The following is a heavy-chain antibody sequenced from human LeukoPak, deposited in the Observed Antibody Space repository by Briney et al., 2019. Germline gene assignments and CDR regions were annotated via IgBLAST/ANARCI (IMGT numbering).Heavy chain of an antibody. D-gene: IGHD6-13*01. CDR3: ARGSPDIIAAAGGNWFDP. Sequence: ASVKVSCKASGYSFTGYFMQWVRQAPGQGLEWMGIINPSGGSTSYAQKFQGRVTMTRDTSTSTVYMELSSLRSEDTAVYYCARGSPDIIAAAGGNWFDPWGQGTLVTVSS. CDR1: GYSFTGYF. J-gene: IGHJ5*02. V-gene: IGHV1-46*03. CDR2: INPSGGST.